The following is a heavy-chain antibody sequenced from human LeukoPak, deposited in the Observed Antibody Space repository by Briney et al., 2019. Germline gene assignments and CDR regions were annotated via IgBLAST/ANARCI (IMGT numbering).Heavy chain of an antibody. CDR1: GFTFSSYE. CDR3: AKDPKQYSSSWQYYFDY. Sequence: GGSLRLSCAASGFTFSSYEMNWVRQAPGKGLEWVAVISYDGSNKYYADSVKGRFTISRDNSKNTLYLQMNSLRAEDTAVYYCAKDPKQYSSSWQYYFDYWGQGTLVTVSS. D-gene: IGHD6-13*01. CDR2: ISYDGSNK. J-gene: IGHJ4*02. V-gene: IGHV3-30*18.